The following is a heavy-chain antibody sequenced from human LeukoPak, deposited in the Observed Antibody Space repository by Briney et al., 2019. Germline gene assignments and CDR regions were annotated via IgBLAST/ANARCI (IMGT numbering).Heavy chain of an antibody. V-gene: IGHV4-4*02. CDR1: GGSISSSNW. CDR2: IYHSGST. CDR3: ARVGGPVYYDSTSGWFDP. D-gene: IGHD3-22*01. Sequence: PSETLSLTCAVSGGSISSSNWWSWVRQPPGKGLEWIGEIYHSGSTNYNPSLKSRVTISVDKSKNQFSLKLSSVTAADTAVYYCARVGGPVYYDSTSGWFDPWGQGTLVTVSS. J-gene: IGHJ5*02.